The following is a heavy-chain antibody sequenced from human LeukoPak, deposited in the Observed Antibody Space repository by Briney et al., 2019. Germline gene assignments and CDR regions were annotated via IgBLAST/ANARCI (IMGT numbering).Heavy chain of an antibody. V-gene: IGHV1-2*02. J-gene: IGHJ5*02. Sequence: ASVKISCKASGYTFTGYYMHWVRQAPGQGLEWMGWINPNSGGTNYAQRFQGRVTMTRDTSISTAYMELSRLRSDDTAVYYCARDHKPYYDILTGYYLAEPRWFDPWGQGTLVTVSS. CDR3: ARDHKPYYDILTGYYLAEPRWFDP. CDR2: INPNSGGT. CDR1: GYTFTGYY. D-gene: IGHD3-9*01.